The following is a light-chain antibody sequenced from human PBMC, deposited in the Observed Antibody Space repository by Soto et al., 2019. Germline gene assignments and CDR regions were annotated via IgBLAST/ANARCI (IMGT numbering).Light chain of an antibody. CDR1: SSDVGGYNY. Sequence: QSALTQPASVSGSPGQSITISCTGTSSDVGGYNYVSWYQQHQGKAPKLMIYDVSNRPSGVSNRFSGSKSGNTASLTISGLQSEDEGDYYCSSYTSSSNLDVFGTGTKLTVL. J-gene: IGLJ1*01. CDR3: SSYTSSSNLDV. CDR2: DVS. V-gene: IGLV2-14*03.